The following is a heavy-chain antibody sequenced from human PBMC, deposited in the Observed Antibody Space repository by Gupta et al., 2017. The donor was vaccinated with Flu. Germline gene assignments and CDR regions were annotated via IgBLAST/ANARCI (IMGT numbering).Heavy chain of an antibody. V-gene: IGHV3-33*01. CDR3: ARDLAYCSSTSCHKGADDY. Sequence: QVQLVESGGGVVQPGRSLRLSCAASGFTFSSSGLHWVRQAPGKWLEWVAVIWYDGSNKYYADSVKGRFTISRDNSKNTLYLQMNSLRAEDTAVYYCARDLAYCSSTSCHKGADDYWGQGTLVTVSS. D-gene: IGHD2-2*01. CDR2: IWYDGSNK. CDR1: GFTFSSSG. J-gene: IGHJ4*02.